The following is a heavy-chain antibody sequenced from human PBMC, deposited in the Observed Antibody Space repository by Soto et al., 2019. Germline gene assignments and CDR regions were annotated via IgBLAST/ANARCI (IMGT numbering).Heavy chain of an antibody. V-gene: IGHV4-30-4*01. D-gene: IGHD3-3*01. J-gene: IGHJ5*02. CDR1: GGSISSGDYY. CDR3: ARTSYYDFWSGYFGWFDP. Sequence: LSLTCTVSGGSISSGDYYWSWIRQPPGKGLEWIGYIYYSGSTYYNPSLKSRVTISIDTSKNQFSLKLSSVTAADTAVYYCARTSYYDFWSGYFGWFDPWGQGTLVTVSS. CDR2: IYYSGST.